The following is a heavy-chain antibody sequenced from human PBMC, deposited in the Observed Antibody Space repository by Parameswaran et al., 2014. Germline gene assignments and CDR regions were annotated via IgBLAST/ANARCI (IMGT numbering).Heavy chain of an antibody. CDR3: ARAVVAATLDY. Sequence: VRQAPGKGLEWVSSISSSSSYIYYADSVKGRFTISRDNAKNSLYLQMNSLRAEDTAVYYCARAVVAATLDYWGQGTLVTVSS. CDR2: ISSSSSYI. J-gene: IGHJ4*02. D-gene: IGHD2-15*01. V-gene: IGHV3-21*01.